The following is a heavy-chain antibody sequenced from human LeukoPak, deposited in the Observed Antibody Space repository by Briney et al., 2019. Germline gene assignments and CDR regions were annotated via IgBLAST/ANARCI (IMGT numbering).Heavy chain of an antibody. CDR3: ARGYCTDGVCSVYYYYYMDV. Sequence: GGSLRLSCAASGFTFSTYSMNWVRQAPGKGLEWVSPISSSSSYIYYADSVKGRFTISGDNAKNSLYLQMNSLRAEDTAVYYCARGYCTDGVCSVYYYYYMDVWGKGTTVTVSS. V-gene: IGHV3-21*01. D-gene: IGHD2-8*01. J-gene: IGHJ6*03. CDR1: GFTFSTYS. CDR2: ISSSSSYI.